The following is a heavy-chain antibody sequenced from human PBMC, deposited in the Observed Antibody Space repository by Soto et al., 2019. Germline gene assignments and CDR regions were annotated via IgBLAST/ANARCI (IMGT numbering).Heavy chain of an antibody. CDR1: GFTFNNYW. CDR2: ISSDGSTT. J-gene: IGHJ3*02. Sequence: EVQLVESGGGLVQPGGSLRLSCAASGFTFNNYWMHWVRQAPGKGLVWVSRISSDGSTTSYADSVKGRFTISRDNAKRTLFLQMNSLRAEDAALYYCVRDIGYCSGTTCSLNDGFDIWGQGTMVTVSS. CDR3: VRDIGYCSGTTCSLNDGFDI. V-gene: IGHV3-74*01. D-gene: IGHD2-2*01.